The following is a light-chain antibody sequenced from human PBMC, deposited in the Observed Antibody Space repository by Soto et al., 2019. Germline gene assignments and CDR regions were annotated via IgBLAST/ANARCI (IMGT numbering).Light chain of an antibody. J-gene: IGKJ3*01. Sequence: EIVMTQSPATLSVSPGERATLSCRASQSVSSNLAWYQQKPGQAPRLLIYGASIRATGIPARFSGSGSGTEFTLTISSLQSEDSAVYYCQQYNNWPPRTFGPGTKVDIK. CDR1: QSVSSN. CDR2: GAS. V-gene: IGKV3D-15*01. CDR3: QQYNNWPPRT.